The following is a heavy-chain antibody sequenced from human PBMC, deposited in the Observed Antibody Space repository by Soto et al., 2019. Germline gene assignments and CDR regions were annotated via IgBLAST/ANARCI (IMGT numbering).Heavy chain of an antibody. J-gene: IGHJ4*02. CDR1: GGSITGYY. V-gene: IGHV4-59*01. D-gene: IGHD5-18*01. Sequence: QVQLQESGPGLVKPSETLSLTCTVSGGSITGYYWTWIRQPPGKGLEWIGYVFYKGNTNYNPSLTGRVTIPVDPSANQFSLRLSSVTAADTAVYYCARSGDSFGFTDYWGQGTLVTVSS. CDR2: VFYKGNT. CDR3: ARSGDSFGFTDY.